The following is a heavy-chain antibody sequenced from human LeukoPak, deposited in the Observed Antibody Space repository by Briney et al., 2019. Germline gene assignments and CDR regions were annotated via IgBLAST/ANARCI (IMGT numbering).Heavy chain of an antibody. Sequence: GGSLRLSCAASGFTVSSNYMSWVRQAPGEGLEWVSVIYSGGSTYYADSVKGRFTISRDNSKNTLYLQMNSLRAEDTAVYYCARGPPDDFWSGYYNYWGQGTLVTVSS. CDR2: IYSGGST. D-gene: IGHD3-3*01. J-gene: IGHJ4*02. CDR1: GFTVSSNY. CDR3: ARGPPDDFWSGYYNY. V-gene: IGHV3-66*01.